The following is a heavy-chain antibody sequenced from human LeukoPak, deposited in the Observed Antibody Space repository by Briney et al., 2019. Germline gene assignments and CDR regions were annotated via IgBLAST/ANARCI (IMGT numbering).Heavy chain of an antibody. J-gene: IGHJ4*02. V-gene: IGHV3-23*01. CDR3: AKAGRATYYYDSSGYYYFDY. D-gene: IGHD3-22*01. Sequence: GGSLRLSCAASGFTFSSYAMSWVRQAPGKGLEWVSAISGSGGSTYYADSVKGRFTTSRDNSKNTLYLQMNSLRAEDTAVYYCAKAGRATYYYDSSGYYYFDYWGQGTLVTVSS. CDR1: GFTFSSYA. CDR2: ISGSGGST.